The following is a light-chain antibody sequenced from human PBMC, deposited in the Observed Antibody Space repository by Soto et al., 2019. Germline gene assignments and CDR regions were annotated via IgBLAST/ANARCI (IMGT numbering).Light chain of an antibody. V-gene: IGKV3-20*01. Sequence: ETVMTQPPATLSVSPGERATLSCRASQSVSSSYLAWYQQKPGQAPRLLIYGASTRATDVPDRFSGSGSGTDFTLTISRLEPEDFAVYYCQQYGSSPRTFGQGTRLEIK. CDR2: GAS. CDR3: QQYGSSPRT. CDR1: QSVSSSY. J-gene: IGKJ5*01.